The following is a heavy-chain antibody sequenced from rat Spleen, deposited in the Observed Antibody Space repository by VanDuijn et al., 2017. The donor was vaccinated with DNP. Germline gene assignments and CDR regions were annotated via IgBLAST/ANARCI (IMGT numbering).Heavy chain of an antibody. CDR3: VIQDYEYRY. CDR2: ISYDGSST. V-gene: IGHV5-7*01. J-gene: IGHJ2*01. Sequence: EVQLVESGGDLVQPGRSLKLSCAASGFTFSDYNMAWVRQAPKKGLEWVATISYDGSSTYYRDSVKGRFTISRDDPKSSLYLQMNSLKSEDTATYYCVIQDYEYRYGGQGVMVTVSS. D-gene: IGHD1-5*01. CDR1: GFTFSDYN.